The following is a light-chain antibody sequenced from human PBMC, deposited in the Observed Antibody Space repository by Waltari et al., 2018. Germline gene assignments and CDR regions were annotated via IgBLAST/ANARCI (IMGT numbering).Light chain of an antibody. Sequence: QSVLTQPPSASGPPGQRVTISCSASSSNNGSNYGPWYQQLPGTAPKLPLYRNNQRPSGVPDRFSGSKAGTSASLAVSGLRSEDEADYYFATWDDRLSGPGVFGGGTKLTVL. CDR1: SSNNGSNY. CDR2: RNN. V-gene: IGLV1-47*01. J-gene: IGLJ3*02. CDR3: ATWDDRLSGPGV.